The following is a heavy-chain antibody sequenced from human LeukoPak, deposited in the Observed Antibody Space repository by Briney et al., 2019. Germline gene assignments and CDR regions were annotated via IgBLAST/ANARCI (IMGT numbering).Heavy chain of an antibody. V-gene: IGHV2-70*04. D-gene: IGHD3-10*01. Sequence: SGPTLVNPTQTLTLTCTFSGFSLSTSGMRVSWIRQPPGKALEWLARIDWDDDKFYSTSLKTRLTISKDTSKNQVVLTMTNMDPVDTATYYCARTSRGSGSYYLPFDYWGQGTLVTVSS. CDR1: GFSLSTSGMR. J-gene: IGHJ4*02. CDR3: ARTSRGSGSYYLPFDY. CDR2: IDWDDDK.